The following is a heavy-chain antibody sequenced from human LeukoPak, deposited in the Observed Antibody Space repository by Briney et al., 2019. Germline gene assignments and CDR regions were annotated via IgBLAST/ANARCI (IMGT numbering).Heavy chain of an antibody. J-gene: IGHJ6*02. Sequence: PGGSLRLSCAASGFTFSSYGMHWVRQAPGKGLEWVAVISYDGSNKYYADSVKGRFTISRDNSKNTLYLQMNSLRAEDTAVYYCARPNREWFYYYGMDVWGQGTTVTVSS. D-gene: IGHD3-3*01. CDR3: ARPNREWFYYYGMDV. CDR2: ISYDGSNK. CDR1: GFTFSSYG. V-gene: IGHV3-30*03.